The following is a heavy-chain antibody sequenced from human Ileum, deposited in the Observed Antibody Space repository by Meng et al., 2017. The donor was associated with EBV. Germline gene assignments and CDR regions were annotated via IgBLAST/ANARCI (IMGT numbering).Heavy chain of an antibody. J-gene: IGHJ2*01. CDR1: GGSISSSNYY. Sequence: QWQLQGSGHGLVKPSQTLSLTCTVSGGSISSSNYYWSWIRQPPGKGLEWSGHIYNSGSTYYNPSLKSRITISVDTSKNQFSLKLSSVTAADTAVYYCARGQKGYFDLWGRGTLVTVSS. V-gene: IGHV4-30-4*01. CDR2: IYNSGST. CDR3: ARGQKGYFDL.